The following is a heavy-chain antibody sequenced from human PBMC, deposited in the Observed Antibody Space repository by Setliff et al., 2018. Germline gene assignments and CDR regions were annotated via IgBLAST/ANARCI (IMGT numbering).Heavy chain of an antibody. CDR3: ARGGPYCSSTSCYKVYNRFDP. CDR2: INHSGST. D-gene: IGHD2-2*02. J-gene: IGHJ5*02. V-gene: IGHV4-34*01. Sequence: SETLSLTCAVYGGSFSGYYWSWIRQPPGRGLEWIGEINHSGSTNTNPSIKSRVTISVDTSKNPFPLKLSSVTAADTAVYYCARGGPYCSSTSCYKVYNRFDPWGQGTLVTVSS. CDR1: GGSFSGYY.